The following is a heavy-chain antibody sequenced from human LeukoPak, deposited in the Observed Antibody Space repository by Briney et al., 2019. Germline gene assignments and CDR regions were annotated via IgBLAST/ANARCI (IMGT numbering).Heavy chain of an antibody. CDR1: GFTVSSNY. CDR3: ATVRGSSSSTWNADS. J-gene: IGHJ4*02. Sequence: PGGSLILSCAASGFTVSSNYMSWVRQAPGKGLEWVAIIWYDGSNKYYVDSVKGRFTISKDNSKNTLYLQMNSLRAEDTAIYYCATVRGSSSSTWNADSWGQGTLVTVSS. V-gene: IGHV3-33*08. D-gene: IGHD3-16*01. CDR2: IWYDGSNK.